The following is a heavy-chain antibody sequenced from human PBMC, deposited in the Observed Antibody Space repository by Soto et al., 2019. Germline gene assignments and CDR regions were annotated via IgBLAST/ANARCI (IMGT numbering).Heavy chain of an antibody. Sequence: EVQLVESGGGLIQPGKSLRLSCAASGFTVSSDYMSWVRQVPGKGLEWVSVIFSGGLTYYADSVKGRFTISRDHSKNKLFLQMNSLRAEDTAVYYCARGGDYCRGGRCYPHEFDPWGQGTLVTVSS. CDR3: ARGGDYCRGGRCYPHEFDP. CDR1: GFTVSSDY. CDR2: IFSGGLT. D-gene: IGHD2-15*01. J-gene: IGHJ5*02. V-gene: IGHV3-53*01.